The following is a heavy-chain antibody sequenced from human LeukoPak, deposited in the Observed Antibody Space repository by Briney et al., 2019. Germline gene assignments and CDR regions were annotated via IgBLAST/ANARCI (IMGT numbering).Heavy chain of an antibody. J-gene: IGHJ5*02. Sequence: GGSLRLSCAASGFTFSSSEMNWVRQAPGKGLEWVSYISSSVSTIYYADSVKGRFTISRDNAKNSLYLQLNSLRAEDTAVYYCARVLHKRNYDSSDYYGSWGQGTLVTVSS. CDR2: ISSSVSTI. CDR1: GFTFSSSE. D-gene: IGHD3-22*01. CDR3: ARVLHKRNYDSSDYYGS. V-gene: IGHV3-48*03.